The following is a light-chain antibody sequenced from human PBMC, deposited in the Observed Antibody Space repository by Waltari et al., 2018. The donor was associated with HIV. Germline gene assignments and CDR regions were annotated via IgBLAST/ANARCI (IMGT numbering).Light chain of an antibody. Sequence: DIQMTQSPYSLSASVGARVPDTCQASQDISNYLNWYQQKPGKAPKLLIYDASNLETGVPSRFSGSGSGTDFTFTISSLQPEDIATYYCQQYDNLPLFTFGPGTKVDIK. V-gene: IGKV1-33*01. CDR3: QQYDNLPLFT. CDR1: QDISNY. CDR2: DAS. J-gene: IGKJ3*01.